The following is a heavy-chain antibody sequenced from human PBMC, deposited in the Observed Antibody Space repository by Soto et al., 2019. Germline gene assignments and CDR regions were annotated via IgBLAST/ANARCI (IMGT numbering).Heavy chain of an antibody. V-gene: IGHV3-7*01. D-gene: IGHD3-3*01. CDR3: ARPWNSDYTADAFDI. Sequence: RLSCAASGFTFSSYWMSWVRQAPGKGLEWVANIKLDGSEEYYVDSVKGRFTISRDNAKNSLYLQMNNLRAEDTAVYYCARPWNSDYTADAFDIWGQGTMVTVSS. J-gene: IGHJ3*02. CDR1: GFTFSSYW. CDR2: IKLDGSEE.